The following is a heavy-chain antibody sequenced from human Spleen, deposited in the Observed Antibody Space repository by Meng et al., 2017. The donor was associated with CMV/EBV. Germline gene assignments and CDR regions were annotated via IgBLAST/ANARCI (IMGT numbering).Heavy chain of an antibody. CDR1: GFTINTYA. D-gene: IGHD2-15*01. Sequence: SLKISCVTSGFTINTYAMHWVRQAPGKGLEWVSGISWNSAKIDSADSVKGRFTISRDNAKNSLYLQMNSLRGEDTAMYYCARGRGGPGGYFDLWGQGTLVTVSS. J-gene: IGHJ4*02. V-gene: IGHV3-9*01. CDR3: ARGRGGPGGYFDL. CDR2: ISWNSAKI.